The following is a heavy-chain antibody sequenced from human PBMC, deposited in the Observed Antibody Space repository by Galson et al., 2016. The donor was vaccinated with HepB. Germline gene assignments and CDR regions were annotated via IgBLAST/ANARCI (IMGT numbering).Heavy chain of an antibody. CDR1: DFTFKNFY. Sequence: SLRLSCAASDFTFKNFYMTWIRQAPGKGLEWVSYISSSGYTVHYADSVKGRFTISRDNSQNILDLQMNTLRREDTAVYYCARDAMGRGSGSYSAFDYWGQGTLVTVSA. CDR3: ARDAMGRGSGSYSAFDY. V-gene: IGHV3-11*04. J-gene: IGHJ4*02. CDR2: ISSSGYTV. D-gene: IGHD1-26*01.